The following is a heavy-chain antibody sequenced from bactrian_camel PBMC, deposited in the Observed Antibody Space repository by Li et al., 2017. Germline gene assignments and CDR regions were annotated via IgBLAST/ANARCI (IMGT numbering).Heavy chain of an antibody. CDR2: ISTDDGST. CDR3: AAETTYGPPGCYSVGYST. CDR1: GYTYSTYS. V-gene: IGHV3S31*01. D-gene: IGHD5*01. J-gene: IGHJ4*01. Sequence: QLVESGGGSVQAGGSLRLSCVASGYTYSTYSMGWFRQAPGKEREVVAAISTDDGSTYYTDSVKGRFAISHDNAKKTLTLQMNNLKPEDSGMYSCAAETTYGPPGCYSVGYSTWGQGTQVTVS.